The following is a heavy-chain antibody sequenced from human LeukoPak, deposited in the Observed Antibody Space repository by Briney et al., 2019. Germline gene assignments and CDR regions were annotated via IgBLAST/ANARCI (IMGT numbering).Heavy chain of an antibody. V-gene: IGHV4-59*01. D-gene: IGHD2-2*02. J-gene: IGHJ3*01. Sequence: SETLSLTCTVSGGSINSYWWSWVRRPPEKGLEWIGHIYYTGGPNYTPSLKSRVTISVDTSENQFSLKLSSVTAADTAVYYCAREGRYCSSDSCYKNGFDVWGQGTVVTVSS. CDR2: IYYTGGP. CDR3: AREGRYCSSDSCYKNGFDV. CDR1: GGSINSYW.